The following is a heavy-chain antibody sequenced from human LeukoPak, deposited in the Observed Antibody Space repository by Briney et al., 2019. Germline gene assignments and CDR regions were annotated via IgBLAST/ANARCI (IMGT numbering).Heavy chain of an antibody. Sequence: PSGTLSLTCAVSGGSISSSNWWSWVRQPPGKGLEWIGEIYHSGSTNYNPSLKSRVTISVDKSKNQFSLKLSSVTAADTAVYSCARHQDSSGLRFFDCWGQGTLVTVSS. CDR3: ARHQDSSGLRFFDC. J-gene: IGHJ4*02. CDR1: GGSISSSNW. CDR2: IYHSGST. V-gene: IGHV4-4*02. D-gene: IGHD6-19*01.